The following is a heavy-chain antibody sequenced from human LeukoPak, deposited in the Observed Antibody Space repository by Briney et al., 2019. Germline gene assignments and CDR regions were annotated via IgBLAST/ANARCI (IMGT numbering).Heavy chain of an antibody. CDR3: ARDLRGTHYRPDP. D-gene: IGHD4-11*01. Sequence: PSETLSLTCTVSGGSISSYYWSWIRQPPGKGLEWIGYIYYSGSTNYNPSLKSRVTISVDTSKNQFSLKLSSVTAADTAVYYCARDLRGTHYRPDPWGQGTLVTVSS. J-gene: IGHJ5*02. V-gene: IGHV4-59*01. CDR2: IYYSGST. CDR1: GGSISSYY.